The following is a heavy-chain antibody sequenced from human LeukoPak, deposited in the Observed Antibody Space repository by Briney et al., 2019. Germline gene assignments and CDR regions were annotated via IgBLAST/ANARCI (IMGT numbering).Heavy chain of an antibody. CDR2: ISGSGGST. J-gene: IGHJ6*02. CDR1: GFTFSSYA. V-gene: IGHV3-23*01. Sequence: PGGSLRLSCAASGFTFSSYAMSWVRQAPGKGLEWVSAISGSGGSTYYADSVKGRFTISRDNPKNTLYLQMNRLRAEDTAVYYCAKSLPRYYYYGMDVWGQGTTVTVSS. CDR3: AKSLPRYYYYGMDV.